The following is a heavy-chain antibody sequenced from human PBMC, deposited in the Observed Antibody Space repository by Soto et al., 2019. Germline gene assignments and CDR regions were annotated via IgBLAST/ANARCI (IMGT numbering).Heavy chain of an antibody. Sequence: EVQLLESGGGLVQPGGSLRLSCAASGFTFSSYAMSWVRQAPGKGLEWVSAISGSGRSTYYADSVKGRFTISRDNSKNTLYLQMTSLRAEDTAVYYCAKEQKDSSSWSELNYWGQGTLVTVSS. D-gene: IGHD6-13*01. J-gene: IGHJ4*02. CDR1: GFTFSSYA. CDR3: AKEQKDSSSWSELNY. V-gene: IGHV3-23*01. CDR2: ISGSGRST.